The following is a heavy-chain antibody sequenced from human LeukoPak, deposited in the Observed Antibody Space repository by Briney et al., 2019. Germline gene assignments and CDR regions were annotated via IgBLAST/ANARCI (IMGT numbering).Heavy chain of an antibody. Sequence: GGSLRLSCAASGFTFSSYAMSWVRQAPGKGLEWGSVISGSGGSICYADSVKGRFTISRDNSKNTLYLQMNSLRAEDTALYYCAKDRLSTPTAPRFDPWGQGTQVTVPS. CDR3: AKDRLSTPTAPRFDP. D-gene: IGHD4-23*01. J-gene: IGHJ5*02. CDR1: GFTFSSYA. V-gene: IGHV3-23*01. CDR2: ISGSGGSI.